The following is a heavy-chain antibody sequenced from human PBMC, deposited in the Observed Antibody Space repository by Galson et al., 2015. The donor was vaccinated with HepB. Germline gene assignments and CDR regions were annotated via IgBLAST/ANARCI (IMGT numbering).Heavy chain of an antibody. CDR1: GHTFTGYY. V-gene: IGHV1-2*02. CDR3: ARSFPRGSTRTFDY. J-gene: IGHJ4*02. D-gene: IGHD2-2*01. Sequence: SVKVSCKASGHTFTGYYIHWVRQAPGQGLEWMGWINPNSGGTNYAQKFQGRVTMTRDTSISTAYMELSRLRSDDTAVYYCARSFPRGSTRTFDYWGQGTLVTVSS. CDR2: INPNSGGT.